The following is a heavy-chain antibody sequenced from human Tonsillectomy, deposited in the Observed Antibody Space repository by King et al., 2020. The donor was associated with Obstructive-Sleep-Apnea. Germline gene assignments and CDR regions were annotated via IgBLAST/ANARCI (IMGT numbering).Heavy chain of an antibody. CDR2: ISYDGVNK. CDR1: GFTFSSYG. Sequence: QLVQSGGGVVQPGRSLRLSCAASGFTFSSYGMHWVRQAPGKGLEWVAVISYDGVNKYYADSVKGRFTISRDNSKNTLYLQMNSLRAEDTAVYYCAKGPSMVRGVIGYFDYWGQGTLVTVSS. V-gene: IGHV3-30*18. D-gene: IGHD3-10*01. J-gene: IGHJ4*02. CDR3: AKGPSMVRGVIGYFDY.